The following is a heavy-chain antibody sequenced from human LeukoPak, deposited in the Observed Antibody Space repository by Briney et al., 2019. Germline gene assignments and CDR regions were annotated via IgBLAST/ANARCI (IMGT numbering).Heavy chain of an antibody. D-gene: IGHD4-17*01. J-gene: IGHJ4*02. Sequence: PSETLSLTCTVSGGSISSYYWSWIRQPPGKGLEWIGYIYYSGSTNYNPSLKSRVTISVDTSKNQFSLKLSSVTAADTAVYYCAGADYGDYVYFDYWGQGTLVTVSS. CDR1: GGSISSYY. CDR3: AGADYGDYVYFDY. V-gene: IGHV4-59*01. CDR2: IYYSGST.